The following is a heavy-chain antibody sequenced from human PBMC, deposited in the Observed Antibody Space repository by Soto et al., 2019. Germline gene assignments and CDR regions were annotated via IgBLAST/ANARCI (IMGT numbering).Heavy chain of an antibody. CDR3: AKVFYVWGSYRYTRSSAPSMDFDY. CDR1: GFTFSSYA. CDR2: ISGSGGST. V-gene: IGHV3-23*01. Sequence: RLSCAASGFTFSSYAMSWVRQAPGKGLEWVSAISGSGGSTYYADSVKGRFTISRDNSKNTLYLQMNSLRAEDTAVYYCAKVFYVWGSYRYTRSSAPSMDFDYWGQGTTVTVSS. D-gene: IGHD3-16*02. J-gene: IGHJ4*02.